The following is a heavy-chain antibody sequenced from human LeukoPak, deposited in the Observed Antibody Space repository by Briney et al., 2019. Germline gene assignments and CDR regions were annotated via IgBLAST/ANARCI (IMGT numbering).Heavy chain of an antibody. CDR3: AKVAKYSYGPKTYSFLKK. CDR1: GFGFSNFD. Sequence: GGSLRLSCAASGFGFSNFDMNWVRQVPGEGLEWVSYISSSGTKTYYADSVKGRFTVSRDNAKDSLVLQMNSLRVEDTAVYYCAKVAKYSYGPKTYSFLKKWGRGTPVPASS. V-gene: IGHV3-48*03. J-gene: IGHJ1*01. D-gene: IGHD3-10*01. CDR2: ISSSGTKT.